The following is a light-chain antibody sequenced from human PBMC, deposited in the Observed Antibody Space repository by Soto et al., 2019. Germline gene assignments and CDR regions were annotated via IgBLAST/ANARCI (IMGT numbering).Light chain of an antibody. CDR2: WAS. CDR3: QLRHMWPIT. CDR1: QTILNSSNNKNY. J-gene: IGKJ5*01. Sequence: DIVMNQSPDTLALSMGERATITCKSSQTILNSSNNKNYLTWYQQSPGQPPKLLISWASSRPSGVPDRFSGSGSGTDFTLTINNLQAADVAVYYCQLRHMWPITFGQGTLLEI. V-gene: IGKV4-1*01.